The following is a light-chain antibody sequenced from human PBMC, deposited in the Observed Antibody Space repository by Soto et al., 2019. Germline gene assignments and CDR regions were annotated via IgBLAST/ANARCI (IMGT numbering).Light chain of an antibody. V-gene: IGKV3-11*01. CDR2: DAS. Sequence: EIVLTQSPATLSLSPGERATLSCRASQSVRSYLAWFQQKPGQAPRLLIYDASNRATGIPARFSGSGSGTDFTLTISSLEPEDFAVYYCQQRYIWPPITFGQGTRLEI. CDR1: QSVRSY. J-gene: IGKJ5*01. CDR3: QQRYIWPPIT.